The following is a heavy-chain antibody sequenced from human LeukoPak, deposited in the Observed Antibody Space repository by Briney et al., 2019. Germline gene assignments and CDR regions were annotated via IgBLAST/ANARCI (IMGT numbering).Heavy chain of an antibody. Sequence: GGSLRLSCAASGFTFSSYAMSWVRQAPGKGLEWVSALSDSGVTTYYADSVKGRFTISRDNSKNTLFLQMNSLRVEDTAVYFCAKVRGSGNSIYFDRWGQGTLVTVSS. V-gene: IGHV3-23*01. CDR3: AKVRGSGNSIYFDR. CDR1: GFTFSSYA. CDR2: LSDSGVTT. D-gene: IGHD4-23*01. J-gene: IGHJ4*02.